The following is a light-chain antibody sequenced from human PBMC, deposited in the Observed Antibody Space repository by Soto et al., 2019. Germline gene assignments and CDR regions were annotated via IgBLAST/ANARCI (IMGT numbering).Light chain of an antibody. CDR1: SSNTGNNY. J-gene: IGLJ1*01. CDR2: END. V-gene: IGLV1-51*02. Sequence: QSVLTQPPSVSAAPGQKVTISCSGSSSNTGNNYVSWYQQLPGTAPKLLIYENDKRPSGIPDRFSGSKSGRSATLGSTGLQPGKEAIYYGATCDRSLGAGLFGTGTKVP. CDR3: ATCDRSLGAGL.